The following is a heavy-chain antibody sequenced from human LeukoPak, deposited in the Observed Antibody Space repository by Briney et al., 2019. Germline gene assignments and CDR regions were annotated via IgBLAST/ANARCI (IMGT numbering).Heavy chain of an antibody. V-gene: IGHV4-39*07. D-gene: IGHD6-19*01. CDR3: AREGKVAGIMSGLDY. J-gene: IGHJ4*02. CDR2: IYYSGST. CDR1: GGSISSSSYY. Sequence: PSETLSLTCTVSGGSISSSSYYWGWIRQPPGKGLEWIGSIYYSGSTYYNPSLKSRVTISVDTSKNQFSLKLSSVTAADTAVYYCAREGKVAGIMSGLDYWGQGTLVIVSS.